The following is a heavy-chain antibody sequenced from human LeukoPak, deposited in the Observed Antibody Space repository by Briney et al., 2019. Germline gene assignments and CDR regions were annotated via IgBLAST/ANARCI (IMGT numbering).Heavy chain of an antibody. CDR3: AIHVVVVAATYFDY. V-gene: IGHV4-34*01. D-gene: IGHD2-15*01. J-gene: IGHJ4*01. CDR2: INHSGST. Sequence: SETLSLTCAVYGGSFSGYYWSWIRQPPGKGLEWIGEINHSGSTNYNPSLKSRVTISVDTSKNKFSLKLSSVTAADTAVYYCAIHVVVVAATYFDYWGQGTLVTVSS. CDR1: GGSFSGYY.